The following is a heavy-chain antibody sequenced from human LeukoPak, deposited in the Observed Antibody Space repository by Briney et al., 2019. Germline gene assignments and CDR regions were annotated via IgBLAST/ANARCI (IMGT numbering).Heavy chain of an antibody. V-gene: IGHV3-30*02. CDR3: TLSGWYGGYYFDY. J-gene: IGHJ4*02. CDR1: GFTFSSYG. Sequence: GGSLRLSCAASGFTFSSYGMHWVRQAPGKGLEWVAFIRYDGSNKYYADSVKGRFTISRDNSKNTLYLQMNSLRAEDTAVYYCTLSGWYGGYYFDYWGQGTLVTVSS. CDR2: IRYDGSNK. D-gene: IGHD6-19*01.